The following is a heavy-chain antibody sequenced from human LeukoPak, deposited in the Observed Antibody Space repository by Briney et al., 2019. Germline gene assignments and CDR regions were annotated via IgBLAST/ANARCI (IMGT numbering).Heavy chain of an antibody. D-gene: IGHD3-10*01. CDR1: GGSVSSGSYY. Sequence: PSETLSLTCTVSGGSVSSGSYYWSWIRQPPGKGLEWIGYNYYHGRTNYNPSLKSRVTISIDTSKNQFSLRLTSVTAADTAMYYCARDHGGNWFDPWGQGTLVTVSS. V-gene: IGHV4-61*01. CDR3: ARDHGGNWFDP. J-gene: IGHJ5*02. CDR2: NYYHGRT.